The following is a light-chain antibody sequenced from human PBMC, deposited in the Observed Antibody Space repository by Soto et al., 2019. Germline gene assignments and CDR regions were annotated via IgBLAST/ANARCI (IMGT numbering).Light chain of an antibody. V-gene: IGKV4-1*01. J-gene: IGKJ5*01. Sequence: DIVMTQSPDSLAVSLGERATINCKSSQSILYSSNNKEKLAWYQQKPGQPPNLLIYWASTRESGVPDRFSGSGFGTDFTLTISSLQAEDVAVYYCQQYYSTPITFGQGTRLEIK. CDR1: QSILYSSNNKEK. CDR3: QQYYSTPIT. CDR2: WAS.